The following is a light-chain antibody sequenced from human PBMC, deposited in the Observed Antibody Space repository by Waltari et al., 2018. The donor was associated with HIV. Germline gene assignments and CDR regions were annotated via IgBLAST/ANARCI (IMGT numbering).Light chain of an antibody. CDR1: RLNVGGYNY. J-gene: IGLJ3*02. V-gene: IGLV2-11*01. Sequence: QSALTQPRSVSGSPGQSVTISCTGTRLNVGGYNYVSWFQQHPGKAPKLIIYDVPPRPSGAPDRFSASKSGNTASLTISGLQAGDEADYFCCSYAGSYTWVFGTGTELTVL. CDR3: CSYAGSYTWV. CDR2: DVP.